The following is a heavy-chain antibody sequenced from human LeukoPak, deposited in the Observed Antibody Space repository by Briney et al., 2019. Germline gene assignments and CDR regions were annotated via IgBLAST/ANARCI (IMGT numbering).Heavy chain of an antibody. J-gene: IGHJ4*02. V-gene: IGHV1-18*01. Sequence: GASVKVSCKASGYTFTSYGISWVRQAPGQGLEWMGWISAYNGNTNYAQKLQGRVTVTTDTSTSTAYMELRSLRSDDTAVYYCARAPIVVVVAADYQFDYWGQGTLVTVSS. CDR1: GYTFTSYG. D-gene: IGHD2-15*01. CDR2: ISAYNGNT. CDR3: ARAPIVVVVAADYQFDY.